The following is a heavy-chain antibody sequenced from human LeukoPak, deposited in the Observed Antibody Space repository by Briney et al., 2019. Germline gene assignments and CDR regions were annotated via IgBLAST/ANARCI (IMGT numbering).Heavy chain of an antibody. J-gene: IGHJ4*02. Sequence: PSETLSLTCAVYGGSFSGYYWSWIRQPPGKGLEWIGEINHSGSTNYNPSLKSRVTISVDTSKNQFSLKLSSVTAADTAVYYCARTSSIFLEWYPLDYWGQGTLVTVSS. CDR3: ARTSSIFLEWYPLDY. V-gene: IGHV4-34*01. CDR1: GGSFSGYY. CDR2: INHSGST. D-gene: IGHD3-3*01.